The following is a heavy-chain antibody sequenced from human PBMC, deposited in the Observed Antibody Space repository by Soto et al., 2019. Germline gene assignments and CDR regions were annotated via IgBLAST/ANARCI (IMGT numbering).Heavy chain of an antibody. V-gene: IGHV1-8*01. CDR2: MNPNSGNT. CDR3: ARIRDSSGSDAFDI. J-gene: IGHJ3*02. D-gene: IGHD3-22*01. CDR1: GHTFTSYD. Sequence: ASVKVSCKASGHTFTSYDINWVRQATGQGLEWMGWMNPNSGNTGYAQKFQGRVTMTRNTAINTAYMEVTSLRPEDTAVYYCARIRDSSGSDAFDIWGQGTMVTVSS.